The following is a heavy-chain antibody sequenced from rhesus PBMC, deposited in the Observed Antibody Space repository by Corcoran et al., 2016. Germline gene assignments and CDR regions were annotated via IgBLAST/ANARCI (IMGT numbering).Heavy chain of an antibody. V-gene: IGHV3-6*01. CDR2: IRSKAYGGRA. J-gene: IGHJ6*01. Sequence: VQQVESGGGLVQPGGSLRDSCAAAGFTVSNHNRYWDRAASGQGLEWVGFIRSKAYGGRAEYAASVKVRFTISRDDSKSIASLQMSSLKTEDTAVYYCTRAPCSGGVCYYGLDSWGQGVVVTVSS. CDR3: TRAPCSGGVCYYGLDS. CDR1: GFTVSNHN. D-gene: IGHD2-39*02.